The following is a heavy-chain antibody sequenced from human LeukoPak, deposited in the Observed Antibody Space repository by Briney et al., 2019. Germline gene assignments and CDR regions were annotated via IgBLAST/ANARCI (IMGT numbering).Heavy chain of an antibody. J-gene: IGHJ4*02. V-gene: IGHV1-46*01. CDR3: VTGAPAPEFLEWLPYFDY. D-gene: IGHD3-3*01. CDR2: INPSGGST. Sequence: ASVKVSCKASGGTFSSYTISWVRQAPGQGLEWMGIINPSGGSTSYAQKFQGRVTMTRDTSTSTVYMELSSLRSEDTAVYYCVTGAPAPEFLEWLPYFDYWGQGTLVTVSS. CDR1: GGTFSSYT.